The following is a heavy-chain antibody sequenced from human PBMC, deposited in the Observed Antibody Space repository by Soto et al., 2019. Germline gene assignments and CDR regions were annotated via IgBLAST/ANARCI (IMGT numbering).Heavy chain of an antibody. CDR2: VRYSGGS. D-gene: IGHD3-22*01. J-gene: IGHJ4*02. CDR3: ATSYDNKKFPCDC. Sequence: PSETLSLTCAVSGASISNSYWTWIRQPPGKGLEWIGYVRYSGGSDYNASLRSRVTMSVDTSVSQVSLKLSSVTAADTAVYYCATSYDNKKFPCDCWGQETLVTVSS. CDR1: GASISNSY. V-gene: IGHV4-59*01.